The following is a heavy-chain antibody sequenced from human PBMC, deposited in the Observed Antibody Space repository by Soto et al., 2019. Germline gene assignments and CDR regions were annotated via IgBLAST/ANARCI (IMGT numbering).Heavy chain of an antibody. CDR3: ARAPWYYGDHAFDI. CDR2: ISSSSSYI. V-gene: IGHV3-21*01. D-gene: IGHD4-17*01. J-gene: IGHJ3*02. Sequence: PGGSLRLSCAASGFTFSSYSMNWVRQAPGKGLEWVSSISSSSSYIYYADSVKGRFTISRDNAKNSLYLQMNSLRAEDTAVYYCARAPWYYGDHAFDIWGQGTMVTVSS. CDR1: GFTFSSYS.